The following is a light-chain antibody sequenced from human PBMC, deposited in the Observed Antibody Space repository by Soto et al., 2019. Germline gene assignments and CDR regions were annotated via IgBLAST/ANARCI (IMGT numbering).Light chain of an antibody. CDR1: QSVSSN. CDR3: QQYNNWLVIT. V-gene: IGKV3-15*01. Sequence: EIVMTQSPATLSVSPEERATLSCRASQSVSSNLAWYQQKPGQAPRLLIYGASTRATGIPARFSGSGSGTEFTLTISSLQSEHFAVYYCQQYNNWLVITFGQGTRLEIK. CDR2: GAS. J-gene: IGKJ5*01.